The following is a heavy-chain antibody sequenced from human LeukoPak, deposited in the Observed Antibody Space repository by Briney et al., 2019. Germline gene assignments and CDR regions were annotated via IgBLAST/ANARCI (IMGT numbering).Heavy chain of an antibody. CDR3: ATSQTTSGRYGNTFDV. D-gene: IGHD6-19*01. J-gene: IGHJ3*01. Sequence: GGSLRLSCAASGFTFSNYWMSWVRQAPGKGLEWVANIKQGGSEKYYVDSVKGRFTISRDNAKNSLYLQMNSLRAEDTAVYYCATSQTTSGRYGNTFDVWGQGTMVTISS. CDR1: GFTFSNYW. V-gene: IGHV3-7*01. CDR2: IKQGGSEK.